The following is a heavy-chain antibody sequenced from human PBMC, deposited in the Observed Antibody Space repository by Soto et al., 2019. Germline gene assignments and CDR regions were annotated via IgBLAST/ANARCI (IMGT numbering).Heavy chain of an antibody. Sequence: VGSLRLSCAASGFPFSINDMHWVRQAPGRGLEWVAVISNDGNNKYYADSVRGRFTLSTDNSKNMVYLQMDSLRVEDTAVYYCAKDHQTYNWDYLFDCWGPGKIVTVSP. J-gene: IGHJ4*02. D-gene: IGHD1-7*01. V-gene: IGHV3-30*18. CDR3: AKDHQTYNWDYLFDC. CDR1: GFPFSIND. CDR2: ISNDGNNK.